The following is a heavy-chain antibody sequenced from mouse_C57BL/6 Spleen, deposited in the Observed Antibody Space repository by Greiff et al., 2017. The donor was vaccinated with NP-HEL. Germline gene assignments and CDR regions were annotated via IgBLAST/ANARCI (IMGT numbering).Heavy chain of an antibody. CDR1: GYTFTSYG. Sequence: QVQLKQSGAELARPGASVKLSCKASGYTFTSYGISWVKQRTGQGLEWIGEIYPRSGNTYYNEKFKGKATLTADKSSSTAYMELRSLTSEDSAVYFCERWYDYDNAYWGQGTLVTVSA. J-gene: IGHJ3*01. V-gene: IGHV1-81*01. D-gene: IGHD2-4*01. CDR3: ERWYDYDNAY. CDR2: IYPRSGNT.